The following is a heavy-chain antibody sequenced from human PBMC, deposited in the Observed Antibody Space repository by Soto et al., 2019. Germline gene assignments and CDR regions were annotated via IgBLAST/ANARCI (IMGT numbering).Heavy chain of an antibody. J-gene: IGHJ4*02. V-gene: IGHV1-46*02. CDR1: GYTFNTYY. CDR3: DRGGHIAVVTTSFDN. CDR2: IHPSGGGT. Sequence: QVQLVQSGAEVRKPGASVKVSCKPSGYTFNTYYLHWLRQAPGQAHEWMGVIHPSGGGTTHAQKFLGRVTVTRDTSTTTVFMRLSSLRSNDTAVYYCDRGGHIAVVTTSFDNWGQGTLVTVSS. D-gene: IGHD2-21*02.